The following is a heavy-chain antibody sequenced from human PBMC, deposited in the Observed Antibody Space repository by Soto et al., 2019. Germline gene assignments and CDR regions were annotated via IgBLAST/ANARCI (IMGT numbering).Heavy chain of an antibody. V-gene: IGHV3-23*01. CDR1: GFTFSNSV. CDR2: IGTSGGST. J-gene: IGHJ5*02. Sequence: EVQLLESGGGLVQPGGSLKLSCAASGFTFSNSVMSWVRQAPGKGPEWVSTIGTSGGSTNYADSVKGRFTISRDNFKNTLYLQMNSLGAEDTAVYYCATSERFGPWGQGTLVTVSS. CDR3: ATSERFGP.